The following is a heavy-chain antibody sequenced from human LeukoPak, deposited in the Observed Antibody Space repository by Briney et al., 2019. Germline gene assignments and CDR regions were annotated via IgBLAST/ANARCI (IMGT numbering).Heavy chain of an antibody. V-gene: IGHV3-23*01. CDR1: GFTFSSYA. CDR3: AKEIYGDSTGGRFQQ. CDR2: ISGSGGST. Sequence: GGSLRLSCAASGFTFSSYAMSWVRQAPGKGLEWVSAISGSGGSTYYADSVKGRFIISRGNSKNTLYLQMNSLRAEDTAVYYCAKEIYGDSTGGRFQQWGQGTLVTVSS. J-gene: IGHJ1*01. D-gene: IGHD4-17*01.